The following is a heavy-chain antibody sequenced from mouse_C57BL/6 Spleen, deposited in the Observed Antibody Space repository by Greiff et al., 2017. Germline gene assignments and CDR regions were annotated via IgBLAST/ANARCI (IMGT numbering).Heavy chain of an antibody. V-gene: IGHV1-62-2*01. J-gene: IGHJ2*01. CDR3: ARHEDRYYYGSIPYFDY. D-gene: IGHD1-1*01. CDR1: GYTFTEYT. Sequence: QVQLQQSGAELVKPGASVKLSCKASGYTFTEYTIHWVKQRSGQGLEWIGWFSPGCGSIKYNEKFKDKATLTADKSSSTVYMELSRLTSEDSAVYFVARHEDRYYYGSIPYFDYWGQGTTLTVAS. CDR2: FSPGCGSI.